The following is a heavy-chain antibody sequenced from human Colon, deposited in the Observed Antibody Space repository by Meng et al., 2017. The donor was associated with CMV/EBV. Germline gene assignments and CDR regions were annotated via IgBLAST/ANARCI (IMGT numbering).Heavy chain of an antibody. Sequence: SVKVSCKASGGTFSSYTISWVRQAPGQGLEWMGRIIPILGISNYAQKFQGRVTITADKSTSTAYMELSSLRSEDTAVYYCARDFNSHYGRYYYGMDVWGQGTTVTVSS. CDR2: IIPILGIS. V-gene: IGHV1-69*04. CDR1: GGTFSSYT. J-gene: IGHJ6*02. D-gene: IGHD3-16*01. CDR3: ARDFNSHYGRYYYGMDV.